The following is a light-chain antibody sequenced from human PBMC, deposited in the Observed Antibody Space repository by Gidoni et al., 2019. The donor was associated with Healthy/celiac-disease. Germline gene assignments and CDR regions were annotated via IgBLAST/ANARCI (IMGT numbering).Light chain of an antibody. V-gene: IGKV1-9*01. J-gene: IGKJ1*01. CDR3: QQLNSYTWT. Sequence: DIQLTQSPSLLSASVGDRVTIPGRASQGISSYLAWYQQKPGKAPKLLIYAASTLQSGVPSRFSGSGSGTEFTLTISSLQPEDFATYYCQQLNSYTWTFGQGTKVEIK. CDR2: AAS. CDR1: QGISSY.